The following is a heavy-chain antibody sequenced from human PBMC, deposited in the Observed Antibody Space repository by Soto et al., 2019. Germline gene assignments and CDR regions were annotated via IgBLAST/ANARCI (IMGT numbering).Heavy chain of an antibody. CDR3: ARGEDVDTFSFAY. CDR2: IYYSGST. Sequence: SETLSLTCTVSGGSISSRDYYWSRIRQPPGKGLEWIGYIYYSGSTYYNPSLKSRVTISVDTSKNQFSLKLKSVTAADTALYYCARGEDVDTFSFAYWGQGTLVTVSS. V-gene: IGHV4-30-4*01. J-gene: IGHJ4*02. D-gene: IGHD5-18*01. CDR1: GGSISSRDYY.